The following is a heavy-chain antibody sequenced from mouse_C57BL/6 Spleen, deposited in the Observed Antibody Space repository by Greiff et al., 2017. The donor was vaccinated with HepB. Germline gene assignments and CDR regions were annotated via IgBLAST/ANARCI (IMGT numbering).Heavy chain of an antibody. Sequence: EVQLQESGPGLVKPSQSLSLTCSVPGYSITSGYYWNWIRQFPGNKLEWMGYISYDGSNNYNPSLKNRIPITRDTSKNQFFLKLNSVTTEDTATDYCAREGAIYYDYDSYWGQGTLVTVSA. J-gene: IGHJ3*01. D-gene: IGHD2-4*01. V-gene: IGHV3-6*01. CDR3: AREGAIYYDYDSY. CDR2: ISYDGSN. CDR1: GYSITSGYY.